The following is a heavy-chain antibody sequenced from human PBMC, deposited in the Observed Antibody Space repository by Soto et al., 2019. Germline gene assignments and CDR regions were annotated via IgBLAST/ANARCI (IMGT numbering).Heavy chain of an antibody. Sequence: QVQLVESGGGVVQPGRSLRLSCAASGFTFSNYAMHWVRQAPGKRLEWVAVISYDETFKYYGDSVKGRFAISRDNSKNTLYLQMNSLRAEDTAVYYCAKGTRGLHKSSFDYWGQGTLVTVSS. CDR2: ISYDETFK. D-gene: IGHD3-16*01. J-gene: IGHJ4*02. CDR1: GFTFSNYA. V-gene: IGHV3-30*18. CDR3: AKGTRGLHKSSFDY.